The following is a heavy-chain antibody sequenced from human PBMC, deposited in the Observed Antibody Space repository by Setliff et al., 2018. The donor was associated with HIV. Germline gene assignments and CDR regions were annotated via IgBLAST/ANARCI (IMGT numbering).Heavy chain of an antibody. J-gene: IGHJ6*03. CDR3: AREPNWGTVATYAYFYSVDV. V-gene: IGHV4-34*01. Sequence: SETLSLTCNASGGSFSGSYWSWIRQPPGKGLEWIGEINHSGITSYNPSLKSRVLVSVDMSKNQFSLRLTSVTAADTAVYYCAREPNWGTVATYAYFYSVDVWGKGTTVTVSS. CDR2: INHSGIT. CDR1: GGSFSGSY. D-gene: IGHD4-17*01.